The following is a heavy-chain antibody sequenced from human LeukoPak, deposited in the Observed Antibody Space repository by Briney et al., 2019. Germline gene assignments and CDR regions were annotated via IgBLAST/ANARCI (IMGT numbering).Heavy chain of an antibody. CDR1: GYTFTSYY. J-gene: IGHJ4*02. V-gene: IGHV1-46*01. CDR3: ARDSGGVVAITLKEYYFDY. D-gene: IGHD3-22*01. CDR2: INPSGGST. Sequence: ASVKVSCKASGYTFTSYYMHWVRQAPGQGLEWMGIINPSGGSTSYAQKFQGRVTMTRDTSTSTVYMELSSLRSEDTAVYYCARDSGGVVAITLKEYYFDYWGQGTLVTVSS.